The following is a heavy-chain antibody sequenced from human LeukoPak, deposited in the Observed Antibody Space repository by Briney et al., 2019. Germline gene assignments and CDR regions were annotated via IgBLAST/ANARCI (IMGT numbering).Heavy chain of an antibody. J-gene: IGHJ4*02. D-gene: IGHD2-2*01. V-gene: IGHV4-61*01. CDR3: ARVYQSAEYYFDY. CDR2: IYYTGST. Sequence: SETLSLTCGVSGYSISSGYYWGWIRQPPGKGLEWVGYIYYTGSTEYHPSLKSRVTISLDTSKNQFSLKLTSVTAADTAVYYCARVYQSAEYYFDYWGQGNLVSVSS. CDR1: GYSISSGYY.